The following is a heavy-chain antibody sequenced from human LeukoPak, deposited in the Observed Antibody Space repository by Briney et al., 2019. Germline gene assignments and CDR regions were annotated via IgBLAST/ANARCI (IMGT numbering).Heavy chain of an antibody. J-gene: IGHJ2*01. CDR3: AKGPHDRGYWYFDL. CDR2: ISGSGGST. CDR1: GFTFSSYW. Sequence: GRSLRLSCAASGFTFSSYWMSWVRQAPGKGLEWVSAISGSGGSTYYADSVKGRFTISRDNSKNTLYLQMNSLRAEDTAIYYCAKGPHDRGYWYFDLWGRGTLVIVSS. V-gene: IGHV3-23*01.